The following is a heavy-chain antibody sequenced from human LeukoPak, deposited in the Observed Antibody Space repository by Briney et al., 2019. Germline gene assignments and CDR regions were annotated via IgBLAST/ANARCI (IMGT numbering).Heavy chain of an antibody. V-gene: IGHV3-30*02. CDR1: GFTFSSYG. CDR2: IRYDGSNK. D-gene: IGHD2-2*01. Sequence: GGSLRLSCAASGFTFSSYGMHWVRQAPGKGLEWVAFIRYDGSNKYYADSVKGRFTISRDNSKNTLYLQMNSLRAEDTAVYYCAKDSEDIVVVPAATYYYYYMDVWGKGTTVTISS. CDR3: AKDSEDIVVVPAATYYYYYMDV. J-gene: IGHJ6*03.